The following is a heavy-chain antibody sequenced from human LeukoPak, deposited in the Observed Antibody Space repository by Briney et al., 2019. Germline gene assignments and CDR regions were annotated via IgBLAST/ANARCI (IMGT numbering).Heavy chain of an antibody. Sequence: SETLSLTCTVSGSSISSSSYYWGWIRQPPGKGLEWIGSIYYSGSTYYNPSLKSRVTISVDTSKNQFSLKLSSVTAADTAVYYCARQDIVVVVAANFDYWGQGTLVTVSS. CDR1: GSSISSSSYY. CDR3: ARQDIVVVVAANFDY. CDR2: IYYSGST. J-gene: IGHJ4*02. D-gene: IGHD2-15*01. V-gene: IGHV4-39*01.